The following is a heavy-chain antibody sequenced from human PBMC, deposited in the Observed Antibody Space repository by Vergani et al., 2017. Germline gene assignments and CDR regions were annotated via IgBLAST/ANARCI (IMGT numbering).Heavy chain of an antibody. CDR1: GFTFSSYA. D-gene: IGHD2-15*01. CDR2: ISGSGGST. CDR3: ARVMWGYCSGGSCYSGPFDY. J-gene: IGHJ4*02. Sequence: EVQLLESGGGLVQPGGSLRLSCAASGFTFSSYAMSWVRQAPGKGLEWVSAISGSGGSTYYADSVKGRFTISRDNSKNTLYLQMNSLRAEDTAVYYCARVMWGYCSGGSCYSGPFDYWGQGTLVTVSS. V-gene: IGHV3-23*01.